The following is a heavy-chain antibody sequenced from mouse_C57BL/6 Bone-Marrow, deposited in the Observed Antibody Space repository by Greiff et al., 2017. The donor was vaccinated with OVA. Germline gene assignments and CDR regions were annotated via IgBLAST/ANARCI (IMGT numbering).Heavy chain of an antibody. D-gene: IGHD2-3*01. Sequence: QVQLQQPGAELVMPGASVKLSCKASGYTFTSYWMHWVKQRPGQGLEWIGEIDPSDSYTNYNQKFKGKSTLPVDKSSSTAYMQLSSLTSEDSAVYYCARDGYYWYFDVWGTGTTVTVSS. CDR3: ARDGYYWYFDV. V-gene: IGHV1-69*01. CDR1: GYTFTSYW. CDR2: IDPSDSYT. J-gene: IGHJ1*03.